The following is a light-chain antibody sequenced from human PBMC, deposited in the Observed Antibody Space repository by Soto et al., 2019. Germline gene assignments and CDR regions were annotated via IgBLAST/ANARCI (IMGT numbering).Light chain of an antibody. J-gene: IGLJ3*02. Sequence: QSVLTQPPSASGAPGQRVTIPCSGSRSNIGTNFVYWYQQFPGTAPRLLIHWNNQRPSGVPDRFSGSKSGTSASLAISGLRSKDEADYYCAAWDDSLSAGVFGGGTKLTVL. CDR2: WNN. CDR1: RSNIGTNF. CDR3: AAWDDSLSAGV. V-gene: IGLV1-47*01.